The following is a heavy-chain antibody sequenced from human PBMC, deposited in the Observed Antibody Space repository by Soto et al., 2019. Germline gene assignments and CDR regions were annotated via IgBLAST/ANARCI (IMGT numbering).Heavy chain of an antibody. CDR1: GYTFTSYD. CDR3: ARVRGVRGVRSLGY. J-gene: IGHJ4*02. CDR2: MNPNSGNT. V-gene: IGHV1-8*01. D-gene: IGHD3-10*01. Sequence: QVQLVQSGAEVKKPGASVKVSCKASGYTFTSYDINWVRQATGQGLEWMGWMNPNSGNTGYAQKFQGRVTMTRNTSISTAYMELSSLRAEDTAMYYCARVRGVRGVRSLGYWGQGTLVTVSS.